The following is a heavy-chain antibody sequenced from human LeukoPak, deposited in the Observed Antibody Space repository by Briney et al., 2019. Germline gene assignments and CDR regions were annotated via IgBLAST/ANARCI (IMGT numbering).Heavy chain of an antibody. V-gene: IGHV3-7*01. CDR2: IKQDGSEK. CDR1: GFTLRTYW. J-gene: IGHJ4*02. CDR3: VRLGGNSGYIEY. D-gene: IGHD3-22*01. Sequence: GGSLRLSCAASGFTLRTYWMTWVRQAPGKGPEGVASIKQDGSEKHYVDSVKGRFTISRDNAEDSLFLQMNSLRAEDTAVYYCVRLGGNSGYIEYWGQGTLVTVSS.